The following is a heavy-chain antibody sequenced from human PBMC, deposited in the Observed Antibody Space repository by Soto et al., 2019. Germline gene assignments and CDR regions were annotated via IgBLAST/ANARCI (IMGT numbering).Heavy chain of an antibody. Sequence: GASVKVSCKASGYTFTSYYMHWVRQAPGQGLEWMGIINPSGGSTSYAQKFQGRVTITRDTSASTAYMELSSLRSEDTAVYYCARLGKAYYYYGMDVWGQGTTVTVSS. CDR3: ARLGKAYYYYGMDV. J-gene: IGHJ6*02. CDR2: INPSGGST. CDR1: GYTFTSYY. V-gene: IGHV1-46*01. D-gene: IGHD3-16*01.